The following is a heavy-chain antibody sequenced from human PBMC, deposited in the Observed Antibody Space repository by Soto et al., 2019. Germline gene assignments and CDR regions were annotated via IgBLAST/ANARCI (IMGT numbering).Heavy chain of an antibody. CDR1: GGSISSYY. CDR2: IYYSGST. Sequence: SETLSLTCTVSGGSISSYYWSWIRQPPGKGLEWIGYIYYSGSTNYNPSLKSRVTISVDTSKSQFSLKLSSVTAADTAVYYCARGLYSYGPFDYWGQGTLVSVSS. D-gene: IGHD5-18*01. CDR3: ARGLYSYGPFDY. V-gene: IGHV4-59*01. J-gene: IGHJ4*02.